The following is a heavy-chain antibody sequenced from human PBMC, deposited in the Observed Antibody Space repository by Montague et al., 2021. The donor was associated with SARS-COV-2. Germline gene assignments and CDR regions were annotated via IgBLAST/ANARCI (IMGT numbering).Heavy chain of an antibody. V-gene: IGHV3-64*01. Sequence: SLRLSCAASGFTFSSFALHWVRQAPGKGLEYVSAISRNGGATYYATSVEGRFTISRDNSKNTLYLQMGSLRAEDMAVYYCARPGDSSIWYSLPDYWGQGTLVTVSS. CDR2: ISRNGGAT. D-gene: IGHD6-13*01. CDR3: ARPGDSSIWYSLPDY. J-gene: IGHJ4*02. CDR1: GFTFSSFA.